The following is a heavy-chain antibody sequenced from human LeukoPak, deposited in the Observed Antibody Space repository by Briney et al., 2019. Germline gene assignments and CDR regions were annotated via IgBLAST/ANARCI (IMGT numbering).Heavy chain of an antibody. V-gene: IGHV1-18*01. CDR3: ARGVAAAGTDMDV. Sequence: VASVKVSCKASGYTFTSYGISWVRQAPGQGLEWMGWISAYNGNTNYAQKLQGRVTMTRDMSTSTVYMELSSLRSEDTAVYYCARGVAAAGTDMDVWGKGTTVTVSS. CDR1: GYTFTSYG. J-gene: IGHJ6*03. CDR2: ISAYNGNT. D-gene: IGHD6-13*01.